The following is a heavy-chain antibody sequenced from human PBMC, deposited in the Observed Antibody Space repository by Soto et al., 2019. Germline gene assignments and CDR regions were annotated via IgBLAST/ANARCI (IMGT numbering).Heavy chain of an antibody. CDR1: GGSITNYY. CDR3: ARDDYKDGGNNWFDP. Sequence: PSETLSLTCTVSGGSITNYYWSWIRQPAGKGLEWIGRIYTKERTNYNLSFRNRVTMSVDTSKNQFSLKLDAVTAADTAVYYCARDDYKDGGNNWFDPLGQGTLVTVSS. V-gene: IGHV4-4*07. J-gene: IGHJ5*02. CDR2: IYTKERT. D-gene: IGHD3-16*01.